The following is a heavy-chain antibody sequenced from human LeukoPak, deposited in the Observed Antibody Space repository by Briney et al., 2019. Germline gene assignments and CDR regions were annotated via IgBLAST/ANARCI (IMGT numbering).Heavy chain of an antibody. J-gene: IGHJ4*02. V-gene: IGHV4-59*01. D-gene: IGHD6-13*01. Sequence: PSETLSLTCTVSGGSISSYYWSWIRQPPGKGLEWIGYNYYSGSTNYNPSLKSRVTISVDTSKNQFSLKLSSVTAADTAVYYCARGYPPPAVDYWGQGTLVTVSS. CDR1: GGSISSYY. CDR2: NYYSGST. CDR3: ARGYPPPAVDY.